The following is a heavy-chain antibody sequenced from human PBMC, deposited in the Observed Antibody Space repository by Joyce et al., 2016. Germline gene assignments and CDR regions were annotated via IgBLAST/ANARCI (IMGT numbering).Heavy chain of an antibody. D-gene: IGHD5-12*01. CDR3: ARNGAYSQDS. J-gene: IGHJ5*01. Sequence: QVQLQESGPGLVKPSGTLSLTCAVSGGPISSAHWWSWVRQPPGTGLEWIGEIYLGGSTNYNPPLMSGVTISVDKSKNQLSLKMNSVTAADTAVYYCARNGAYSQDSWGQGTLVTVSS. CDR2: IYLGGST. V-gene: IGHV4-4*02. CDR1: GGPISSAHW.